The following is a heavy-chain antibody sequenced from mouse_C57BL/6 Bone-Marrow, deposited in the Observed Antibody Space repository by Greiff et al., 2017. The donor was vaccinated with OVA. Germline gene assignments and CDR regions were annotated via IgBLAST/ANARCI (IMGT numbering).Heavy chain of an antibody. CDR2: INPNNGGT. V-gene: IGHV1-26*01. CDR1: GYTFTDYY. D-gene: IGHD2-1*01. Sequence: EVQLQQSGPELVKPGASVKISCKASGYTFTDYYMNWVKQSHGKSLEWIGDINPNNGGTSYNQKFKGKATLTVDKSSSTAYMELRSLTSEDSAVYYCARSYGNYVGYAMDYWGQGTSVTVSS. CDR3: ARSYGNYVGYAMDY. J-gene: IGHJ4*01.